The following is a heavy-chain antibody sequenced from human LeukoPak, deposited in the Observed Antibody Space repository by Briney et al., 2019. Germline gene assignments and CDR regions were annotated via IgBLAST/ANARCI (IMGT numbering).Heavy chain of an antibody. D-gene: IGHD6-13*01. CDR2: ISSSSSYI. CDR3: AREMMGGAGTVY. Sequence: PGGSLRLSCAASGFTFSSYGMHWVRQAPGKGLEWVSSISSSSSYIYYADSVKGRFTISRDNAKNSLYLQMNSLRAEDTAVYYCAREMMGGAGTVYWGQGTLVTVSS. V-gene: IGHV3-21*01. CDR1: GFTFSSYG. J-gene: IGHJ4*02.